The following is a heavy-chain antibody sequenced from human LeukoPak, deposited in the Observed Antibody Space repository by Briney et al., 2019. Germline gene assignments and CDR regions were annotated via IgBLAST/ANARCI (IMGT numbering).Heavy chain of an antibody. Sequence: GGSLRLSCAASGFTFNSYAMSWVRQAPGKGLEWVSTISGNGDSTSYAHSVKGRFTISRDNSKNTLYLQMDSLRAEDTAVYYCAKSKDNPLYYFDNWGQGTLVTVSS. CDR3: AKSKDNPLYYFDN. V-gene: IGHV3-23*01. J-gene: IGHJ4*02. CDR1: GFTFNSYA. CDR2: ISGNGDST.